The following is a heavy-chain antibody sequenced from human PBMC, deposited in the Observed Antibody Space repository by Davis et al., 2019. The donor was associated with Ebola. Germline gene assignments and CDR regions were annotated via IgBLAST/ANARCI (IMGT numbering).Heavy chain of an antibody. Sequence: SETLSLTCAVYGGSFSGYYWSWIRQPPGKGLEWIGEINHSRSTNYNPSLKSRVTISVDTSKNQFSLKLSSVTAADTAVYYCARGTIFGVVIMGPWFDPWGQGTLVTVSS. D-gene: IGHD3-3*01. J-gene: IGHJ5*02. CDR3: ARGTIFGVVIMGPWFDP. CDR2: INHSRST. CDR1: GGSFSGYY. V-gene: IGHV4-34*01.